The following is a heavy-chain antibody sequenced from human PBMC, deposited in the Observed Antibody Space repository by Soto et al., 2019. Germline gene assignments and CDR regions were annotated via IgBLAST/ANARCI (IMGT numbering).Heavy chain of an antibody. CDR2: IIPIFGTA. CDR3: ARVSSKTEIEYYYDSSGYYYYYGMDV. J-gene: IGHJ6*02. V-gene: IGHV1-69*13. D-gene: IGHD3-22*01. Sequence: AASVKVSCKASGGTFSSYAISWVRQAPGQGLEWMGGIIPIFGTANYAQKFQGRVTITADESTSTAYMELSSLRSEDTAVYYCARVSSKTEIEYYYDSSGYYYYYGMDVWGQGTTVTVSS. CDR1: GGTFSSYA.